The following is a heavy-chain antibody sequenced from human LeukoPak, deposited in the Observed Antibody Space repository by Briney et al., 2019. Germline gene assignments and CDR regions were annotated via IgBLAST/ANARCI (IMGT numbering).Heavy chain of an antibody. V-gene: IGHV3-23*01. J-gene: IGHJ4*02. CDR3: AKDHPYYDFWSGYCDY. CDR2: ISGSGGST. Sequence: GGSLRLSCAASGFTFSSYAMSWVRQAPGKGLEWVSAISGSGGSTYYADSVKGRFTISRDNSKNTLYLQMNSLRAEDTAVYYCAKDHPYYDFWSGYCDYWGQGTLVTVSS. CDR1: GFTFSSYA. D-gene: IGHD3-3*01.